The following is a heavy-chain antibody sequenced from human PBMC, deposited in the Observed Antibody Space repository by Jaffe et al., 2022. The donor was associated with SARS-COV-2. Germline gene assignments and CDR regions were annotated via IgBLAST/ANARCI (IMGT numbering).Heavy chain of an antibody. V-gene: IGHV4-31*03. CDR1: GGSISSGGYY. CDR2: IYYSGST. Sequence: QVQLQESGPGLVKPSQTLSLTCTVSGGSISSGGYYWSWIRQHPGKGLEWIGYIYYSGSTYYNPSLKSRVTISVDTSKNQFSLKLSSVTAADTAVYYCARDANYDFWSGYYVTHYGMDVWGQGTTVTVSS. D-gene: IGHD3-3*01. J-gene: IGHJ6*02. CDR3: ARDANYDFWSGYYVTHYGMDV.